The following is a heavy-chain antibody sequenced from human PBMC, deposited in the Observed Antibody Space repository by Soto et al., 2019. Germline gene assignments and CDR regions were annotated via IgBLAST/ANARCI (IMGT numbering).Heavy chain of an antibody. Sequence: GGSLRLSCAASGFTFSSYAMSWVRQAPGKGLEWVSAISCGGGSKYYADSVKGRFTISRDNSKNTLYLQMNSLRAEDTAVYYCARTLRLATVTSYGMDVWGQGTTVTVSS. CDR1: GFTFSSYA. J-gene: IGHJ6*02. D-gene: IGHD4-17*01. CDR2: ISCGGGSK. V-gene: IGHV3-23*01. CDR3: ARTLRLATVTSYGMDV.